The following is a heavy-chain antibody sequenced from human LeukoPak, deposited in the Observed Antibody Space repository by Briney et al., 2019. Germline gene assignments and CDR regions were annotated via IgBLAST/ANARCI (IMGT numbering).Heavy chain of an antibody. Sequence: PGRSLRLSCAASGFTFSSYAMHWVRQAPGKGLEWVAVISYDGSNKYYADSVKGRFTISRDNSKNTLYLQMNSLRAEDTAVYYCAREAYGSGSFYFDYWGQGTLVTVSS. CDR2: ISYDGSNK. V-gene: IGHV3-30*04. CDR3: AREAYGSGSFYFDY. J-gene: IGHJ4*02. CDR1: GFTFSSYA. D-gene: IGHD3-10*01.